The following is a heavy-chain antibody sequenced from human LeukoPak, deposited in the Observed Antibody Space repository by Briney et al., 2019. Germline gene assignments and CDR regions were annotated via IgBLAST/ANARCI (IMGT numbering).Heavy chain of an antibody. Sequence: SVKVSCKASGGTFSSYAISWVRQAPGQGLEWMGGIIPIFGTANYAQKFQGRVTITTDESTSTAYMELSSLRSEDTAVYYCASLTTVTHDFDYWGQGTLVTVSS. CDR3: ASLTTVTHDFDY. V-gene: IGHV1-69*05. J-gene: IGHJ4*02. D-gene: IGHD4-17*01. CDR2: IIPIFGTA. CDR1: GGTFSSYA.